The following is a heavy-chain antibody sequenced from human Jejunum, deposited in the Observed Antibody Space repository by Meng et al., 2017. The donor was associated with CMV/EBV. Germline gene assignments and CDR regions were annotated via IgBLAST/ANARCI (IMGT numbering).Heavy chain of an antibody. V-gene: IGHV2-5*01. CDR3: AHRVIWRGGEGDFDC. D-gene: IGHD3-10*01. CDR2: IYWNDDN. Sequence: GSTLSTTGVGVGWFRQPPGKALEWLALIYWNDDNRYSPSLENRLTITKDTSKNQVVLTMTNMDPVDTATYYCAHRVIWRGGEGDFDCWGQGTLVTVSS. J-gene: IGHJ4*02. CDR1: GSTLSTTGVG.